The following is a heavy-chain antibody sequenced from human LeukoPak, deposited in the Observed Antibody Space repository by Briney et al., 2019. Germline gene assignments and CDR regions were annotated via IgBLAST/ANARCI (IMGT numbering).Heavy chain of an antibody. CDR3: ARDVTVAEDY. CDR2: ISSSSSYI. D-gene: IGHD6-19*01. Sequence: GGSLRLSCAASGFTSSSYSMNWVRQAPGKGLEWVSSISSSSSYIYYADSVKGRFTISRDNAKNSLYLQMSSLRAEDTAVYYCARDVTVAEDYWGQGTLVTVSS. V-gene: IGHV3-21*01. J-gene: IGHJ4*02. CDR1: GFTSSSYS.